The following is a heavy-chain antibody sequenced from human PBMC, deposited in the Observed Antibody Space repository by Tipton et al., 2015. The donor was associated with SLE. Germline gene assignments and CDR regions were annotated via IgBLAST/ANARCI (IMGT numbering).Heavy chain of an antibody. CDR3: AKDYNHDNADYN. J-gene: IGHJ4*02. CDR1: GGSINSYNW. CDR2: IYHSGST. Sequence: TLSLTCAVSGGSINSYNWWTWVRQPPGKGLEWIGEIYHSGSTNYNPSLKSRVTISVDKSKNQFSLKLSSVTVADTAVYYCAKDYNHDNADYNWGQGTLVIVSS. V-gene: IGHV4-4*02. D-gene: IGHD4-17*01.